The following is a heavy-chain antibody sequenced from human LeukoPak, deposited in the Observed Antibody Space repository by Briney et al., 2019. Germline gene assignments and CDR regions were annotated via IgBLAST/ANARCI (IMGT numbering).Heavy chain of an antibody. CDR1: GGSFSGYY. CDR2: INHSGST. Sequence: SETLSLTCAVYGGSFSGYYWCWIRQPPGKGLEWIGEINHSGSTNYNPSLKSRVTISVDTSKNQFSLKLSSVTAADTAVYYCARESAAKPKAAYYYGSGRGWFDPWGQGTLVTVSS. D-gene: IGHD3-10*01. J-gene: IGHJ5*02. V-gene: IGHV4-34*01. CDR3: ARESAAKPKAAYYYGSGRGWFDP.